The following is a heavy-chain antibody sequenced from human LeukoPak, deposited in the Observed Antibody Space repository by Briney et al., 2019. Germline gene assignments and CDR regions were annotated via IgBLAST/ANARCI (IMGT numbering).Heavy chain of an antibody. J-gene: IGHJ4*02. Sequence: PSETLSLTCTVSGGSISSCSFYWAWVRQPPGEGLEWIGSISSDGNTYHNASLKSRITMSVDTSKNQFSLKLGAVTAADTATYSCAGHLWGAVVHFDSWGQGSLVTVSS. CDR3: AGHLWGAVVHFDS. CDR1: GGSISSCSFY. D-gene: IGHD1-26*01. CDR2: ISSDGNT. V-gene: IGHV4-39*01.